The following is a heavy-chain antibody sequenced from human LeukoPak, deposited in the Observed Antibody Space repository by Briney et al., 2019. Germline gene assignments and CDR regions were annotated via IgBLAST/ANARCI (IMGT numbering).Heavy chain of an antibody. CDR1: GGSISSYY. D-gene: IGHD6-13*01. CDR3: ARHTDIAALSSLNY. Sequence: SETLSLTCTVSGGSISSYYWCWIRHTPRKGLEWIWVSYFSGSANYNPSLKRRVTISVDTSKNQFSLKLSSVSAADTAVYYCARHTDIAALSSLNYWGQGTLVTVSS. CDR2: SYFSGSA. J-gene: IGHJ4*02. V-gene: IGHV4-59*08.